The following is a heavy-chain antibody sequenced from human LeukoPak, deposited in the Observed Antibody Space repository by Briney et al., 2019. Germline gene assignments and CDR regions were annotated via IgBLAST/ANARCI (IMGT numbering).Heavy chain of an antibody. CDR1: GGSFSGYY. D-gene: IGHD3-22*01. V-gene: IGHV4-34*01. CDR2: TNHSGRT. Sequence: SETRSLTCAVDGGSFSGYYWSWIRQPPGKGLEWIGETNHSGRTNYNPYLMSRVTISVDTSKNQFSLKLSSVAAADTAVYYCARGADTYYDSTGGGAFDIWGQGTMVTVSS. CDR3: ARGADTYYDSTGGGAFDI. J-gene: IGHJ3*02.